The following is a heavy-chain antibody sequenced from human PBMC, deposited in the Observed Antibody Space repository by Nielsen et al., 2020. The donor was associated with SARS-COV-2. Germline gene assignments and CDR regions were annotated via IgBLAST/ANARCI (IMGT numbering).Heavy chain of an antibody. CDR2: INHSGST. D-gene: IGHD5-24*01. Sequence: SETLSLTCAVYGGSFSGYYWSWIRQPPGKGLEWIGEINHSGSTNYNPSLKSRVTISVDTSKNQFSLKLSSVTAADTAVYYCARVGRRDGYNWGYWGQGTLVTVSS. V-gene: IGHV4-34*01. CDR1: GGSFSGYY. J-gene: IGHJ4*02. CDR3: ARVGRRDGYNWGY.